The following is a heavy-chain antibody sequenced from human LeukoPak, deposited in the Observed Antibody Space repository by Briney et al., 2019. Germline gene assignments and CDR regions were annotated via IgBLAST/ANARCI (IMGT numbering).Heavy chain of an antibody. CDR2: IYYTGYT. CDR3: ARQGAVTPRRTRYYAMDV. CDR1: GGSISSYY. V-gene: IGHV4-39*01. J-gene: IGHJ6*02. Sequence: SETLSLTCTVSGGSISSYYWGWIRQPPGTGLEWIGSIYYTGYTYDNPSLRSRITMSVDTPKNQFSLQLSSVTAADTAVYYCARQGAVTPRRTRYYAMDVWGPGTTVTVSS. D-gene: IGHD4-17*01.